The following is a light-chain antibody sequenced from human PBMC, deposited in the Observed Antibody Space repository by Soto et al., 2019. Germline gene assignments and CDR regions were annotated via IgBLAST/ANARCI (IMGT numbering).Light chain of an antibody. Sequence: EIVLTQSPGTLSFSPGERATLSCRANQSVSSTSLAWYQQKPGQAPRLLIYGASNRATGIPDRFSGSGSGTDLPLTISRLEPEDFALYYCQQYDGSPPWTFGLGTKVEFK. V-gene: IGKV3-20*01. CDR1: QSVSSTS. J-gene: IGKJ1*01. CDR3: QQYDGSPPWT. CDR2: GAS.